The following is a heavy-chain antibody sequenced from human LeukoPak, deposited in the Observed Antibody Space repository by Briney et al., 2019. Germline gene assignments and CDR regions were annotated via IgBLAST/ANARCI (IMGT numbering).Heavy chain of an antibody. Sequence: RTSETLSLTCTVSGGSISSSSYYWGWIRQPPGKGLEWIGSIYYSGSTYYNPSLKSRVTISVDTSKNQFSLKLSSVTAADTAVYYCARREYSSGWLGDNWFDPWGQGTLVTVSS. CDR2: IYYSGST. CDR3: ARREYSSGWLGDNWFDP. CDR1: GGSISSSSYY. J-gene: IGHJ5*02. V-gene: IGHV4-39*01. D-gene: IGHD6-19*01.